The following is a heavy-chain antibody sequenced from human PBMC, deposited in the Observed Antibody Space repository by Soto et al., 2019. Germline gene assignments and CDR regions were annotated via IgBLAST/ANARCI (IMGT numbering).Heavy chain of an antibody. Sequence: GESLKISCKGSGYSFTSYWIGWVRQMLGKGLEWMGIIYPGDSDTRYSPSFQGQVTISADKSISTAYLQWTSLKASDNAMYYCACLGHDYVWGSYNVWRQGTTITVSS. J-gene: IGHJ6*02. CDR1: GYSFTSYW. CDR3: ACLGHDYVWGSYNV. CDR2: IYPGDSDT. D-gene: IGHD3-16*01. V-gene: IGHV5-51*01.